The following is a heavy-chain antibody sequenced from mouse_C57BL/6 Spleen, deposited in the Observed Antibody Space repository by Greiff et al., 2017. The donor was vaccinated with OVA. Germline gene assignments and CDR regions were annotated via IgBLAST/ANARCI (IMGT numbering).Heavy chain of an antibody. CDR2: ISSGSSTI. Sequence: EVQRVESGGGLVKPGGSLKLSCAASGFTFSDYGMHWVRQAPEKGLEWVAYISSGSSTIYYADTVKGRFTISRDNAKNTLFLQMTSLRSEDTAMYYCARPYYYGSSPYFDYWGQGTTLTVSS. CDR3: ARPYYYGSSPYFDY. J-gene: IGHJ2*01. CDR1: GFTFSDYG. D-gene: IGHD1-1*01. V-gene: IGHV5-17*01.